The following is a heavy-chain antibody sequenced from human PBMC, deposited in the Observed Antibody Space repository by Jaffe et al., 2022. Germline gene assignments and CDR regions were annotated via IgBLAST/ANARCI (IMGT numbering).Heavy chain of an antibody. CDR3: ARGYFGGVIVMPYYFDY. V-gene: IGHV3-21*01. J-gene: IGHJ4*02. Sequence: EVQLVESGGGLVKPGGSLRLSCAASGFTFSSYSMNWVRQAPGKGLEWVSSISSSSSYIYYADSVKGRFTISRDNAKNSLYLQMNSLRAEDTAVYYCARGYFGGVIVMPYYFDYWGQGTLVTVSS. D-gene: IGHD3-16*02. CDR1: GFTFSSYS. CDR2: ISSSSSYI.